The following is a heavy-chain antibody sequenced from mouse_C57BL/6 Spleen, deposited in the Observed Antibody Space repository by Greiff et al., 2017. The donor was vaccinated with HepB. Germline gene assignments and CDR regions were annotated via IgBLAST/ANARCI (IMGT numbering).Heavy chain of an antibody. V-gene: IGHV14-4*01. CDR2: IDPENGDT. D-gene: IGHD1-2*01. Sequence: EVHLVESGAELVRPGASVKLSCTASGFNIKDDYMHWVKQRPEQGLEWIGWIDPENGDTEYASKFQGKATITADTSSNTAYLQLSSLTSEDTAVYYCTTWLRRDYWGQGTTLTVSS. CDR1: GFNIKDDY. J-gene: IGHJ2*01. CDR3: TTWLRRDY.